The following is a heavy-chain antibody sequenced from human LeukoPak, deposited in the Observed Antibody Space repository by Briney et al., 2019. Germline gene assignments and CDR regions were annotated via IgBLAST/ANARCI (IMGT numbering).Heavy chain of an antibody. J-gene: IGHJ5*02. CDR3: APGSTGGTRGIWFDP. CDR1: GPSISSRRYY. V-gene: IGHV4-39*01. Sequence: PSEPVSLTCTVSGPSISSRRYYSAWIRQTPGRGLEWIGSIHYSRGTYYNPSLKSRVTISVDMSKNQFSLRLSSVTAADTAVYHCAPGSTGGTRGIWFDPWGQGTLVTVSS. D-gene: IGHD2-8*02. CDR2: IHYSRGT.